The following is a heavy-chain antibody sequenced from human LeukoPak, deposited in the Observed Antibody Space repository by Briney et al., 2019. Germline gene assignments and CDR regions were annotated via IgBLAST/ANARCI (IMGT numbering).Heavy chain of an antibody. J-gene: IGHJ4*02. CDR1: GGSISSYY. CDR2: IHYSGST. V-gene: IGHV4-59*08. Sequence: PSETLSLTCSVSGGSISSYYWSWIRQPPGKGLEWIAYIHYSGSTTYNPSLKSRVTTSIDTSKNQFSLKLSSVTAADMAVYYCARTGGRGSALTGYHDYWGQGALVTVSS. D-gene: IGHD3-9*01. CDR3: ARTGGRGSALTGYHDY.